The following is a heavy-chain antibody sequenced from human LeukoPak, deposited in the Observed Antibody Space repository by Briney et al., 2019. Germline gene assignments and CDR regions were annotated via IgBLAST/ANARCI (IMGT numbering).Heavy chain of an antibody. CDR1: GGSISSSSYY. CDR3: ARVGTIAVPRAVALDY. V-gene: IGHV4-39*07. D-gene: IGHD6-19*01. Sequence: SETLSLTCTVSGGSISSSSYYWGWIRQPPGKGLEWIGSIYYSGSTYYNPSLKSRVTISVDTSKNQFSLKLSSVTAADTAVYYCARVGTIAVPRAVALDYWGQGTLVTVSS. CDR2: IYYSGST. J-gene: IGHJ4*02.